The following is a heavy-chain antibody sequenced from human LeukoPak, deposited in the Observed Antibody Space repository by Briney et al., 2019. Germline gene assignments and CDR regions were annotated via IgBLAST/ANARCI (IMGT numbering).Heavy chain of an antibody. J-gene: IGHJ4*02. CDR3: AKGAYDYIAMGYFDY. CDR2: IIGSSGDT. D-gene: IGHD5-12*01. Sequence: GGSLRLSCVASGVTFSNFAMSWVRQAPGKGLEWVSLIIGSSGDTFYADSVKGRFSISRDNSKNRLYLQMNSLRAEHTALYYCAKGAYDYIAMGYFDYWGQGTLVTVSS. CDR1: GVTFSNFA. V-gene: IGHV3-23*01.